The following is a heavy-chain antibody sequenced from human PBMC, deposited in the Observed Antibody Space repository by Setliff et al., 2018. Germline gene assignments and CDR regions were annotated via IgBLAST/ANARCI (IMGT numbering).Heavy chain of an antibody. V-gene: IGHV4-34*01. J-gene: IGHJ5*02. D-gene: IGHD3-22*01. CDR3: SRGPRFDYETPTYRRRFDP. CDR2: INHRGTT. Sequence: SETLSLTCAVYGGSFSGYYWNWIRQAPGKGLEWIGEINHRGTTSYTPSLKCRVTISVDTSKNLFSLKLSSVTAADTAVYFCSRGPRFDYETPTYRRRFDPFLPGPSVTVSS. CDR1: GGSFSGYY.